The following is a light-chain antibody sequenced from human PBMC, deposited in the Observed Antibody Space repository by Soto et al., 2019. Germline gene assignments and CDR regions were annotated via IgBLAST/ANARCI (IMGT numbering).Light chain of an antibody. Sequence: EIVLTQSPGTLSLSPGERATLSCRASQSVSSIYLAWYQQKPGQAPRLLIYGPSSRATGIPDRFSGSGSGTDFTLTISRLEPEDFAVYYCQQYGSSRWTFGQGTKVEI. V-gene: IGKV3-20*01. CDR1: QSVSSIY. CDR2: GPS. J-gene: IGKJ1*01. CDR3: QQYGSSRWT.